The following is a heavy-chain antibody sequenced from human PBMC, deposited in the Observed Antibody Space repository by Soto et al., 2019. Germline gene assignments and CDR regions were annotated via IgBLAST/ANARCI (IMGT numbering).Heavy chain of an antibody. Sequence: GGSLRLSCAASGFTFSSYAMSWVRQAPGKGLEWVSAISGSGGSTYYADSVKGRFTISRDNSKNTLYLQMNSLRAEDTAVYYCAKGRVGYSSGWIEYFQHWGQGTLVTVSS. CDR2: ISGSGGST. CDR3: AKGRVGYSSGWIEYFQH. D-gene: IGHD6-19*01. V-gene: IGHV3-23*01. J-gene: IGHJ1*01. CDR1: GFTFSSYA.